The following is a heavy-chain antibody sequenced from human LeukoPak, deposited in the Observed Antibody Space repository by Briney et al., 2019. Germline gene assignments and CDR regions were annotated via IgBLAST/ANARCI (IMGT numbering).Heavy chain of an antibody. D-gene: IGHD6-19*01. J-gene: IGHJ5*02. CDR3: ARAAAETGAFRDNWFDP. V-gene: IGHV3-21*01. CDR2: ISSSGSYI. CDR1: GFTFGSSS. Sequence: GGSLRLSCAASGFTFGSSSMNWVRQAPGKGQEWVSSISSSGSYIYYADSVKGRFTISRDNSKNTLYLQMNSLRAEDTALYYCARAAAETGAFRDNWFDPWGQGTLVTVSS.